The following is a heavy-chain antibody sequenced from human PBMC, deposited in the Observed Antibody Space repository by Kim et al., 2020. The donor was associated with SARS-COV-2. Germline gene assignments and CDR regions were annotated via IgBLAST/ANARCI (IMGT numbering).Heavy chain of an antibody. J-gene: IGHJ4*02. CDR1: GFTFSSYD. Sequence: GGSLRLSCAASGFTFSSYDMHWVRQVIGKGLEWVSTISTAGDTYYPGSVKGRFTISRENAKNSLFLQMNSLRAGDTAVYYCARGGWFGELLPFDYWGQGT. CDR2: ISTAGDT. D-gene: IGHD3-10*01. CDR3: ARGGWFGELLPFDY. V-gene: IGHV3-13*04.